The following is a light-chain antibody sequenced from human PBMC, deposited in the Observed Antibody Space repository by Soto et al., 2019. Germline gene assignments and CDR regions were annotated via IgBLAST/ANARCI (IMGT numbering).Light chain of an antibody. CDR3: HQYNNWLT. V-gene: IGKV3-15*01. CDR1: QSVSSN. J-gene: IGKJ4*01. Sequence: EIVMTQSPATLSVSPGERATLSCRASQSVSSNLAWYQQKPGQEPRLLIYGASTRATGIPARFSGSGSGTEFTLTISSLQSEDFAVYYCHQYNNWLTFGGGTKVEIK. CDR2: GAS.